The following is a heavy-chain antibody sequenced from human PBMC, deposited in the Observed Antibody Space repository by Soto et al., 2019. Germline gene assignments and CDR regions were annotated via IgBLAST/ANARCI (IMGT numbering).Heavy chain of an antibody. CDR2: ISRNSRYT. Sequence: QVQLVESGGGLVKPGGSLRLSCAASGFTVSDYFMAWIRQAPGKGLEWIAYISRNSRYTNFADSVRGRFTISRDNAKNSLDLQMNDLSAEDTAVYYCATNYQEPSDDAFDVWGQGTMVTVSS. D-gene: IGHD2-2*01. CDR3: ATNYQEPSDDAFDV. CDR1: GFTVSDYF. V-gene: IGHV3-11*06. J-gene: IGHJ3*01.